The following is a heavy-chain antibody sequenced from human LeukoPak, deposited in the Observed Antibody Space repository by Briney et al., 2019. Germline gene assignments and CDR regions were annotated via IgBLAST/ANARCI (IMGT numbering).Heavy chain of an antibody. CDR2: IYYSGST. Sequence: SETLSLTCTVSGGSISSSCYYWGWIRQPPGKGLEWIGSIYYSGSTYYNPSLKSRVTISVDTSKNQFSLKLSSVTAADTAVYYCARARVAYCGGDCYSGWFDPWGQGTLVTVSS. CDR3: ARARVAYCGGDCYSGWFDP. D-gene: IGHD2-21*02. J-gene: IGHJ5*02. V-gene: IGHV4-39*07. CDR1: GGSISSSCYY.